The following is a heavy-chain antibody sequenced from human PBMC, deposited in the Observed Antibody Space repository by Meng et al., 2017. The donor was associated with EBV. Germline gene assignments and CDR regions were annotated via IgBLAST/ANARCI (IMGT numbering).Heavy chain of an antibody. Sequence: QVQLVHSGAEVKKPGASVKVSCQASGYTFTRYGISCARQAPGKGLEWMGCISAYNGNTNYAQKLQGRVTMTTDTSTSTAHMELRSLRSDDTAVYYCARGLDYFDYWGQGTLVTVSS. CDR3: ARGLDYFDY. CDR1: GYTFTRYG. CDR2: ISAYNGNT. J-gene: IGHJ4*02. V-gene: IGHV1-18*01.